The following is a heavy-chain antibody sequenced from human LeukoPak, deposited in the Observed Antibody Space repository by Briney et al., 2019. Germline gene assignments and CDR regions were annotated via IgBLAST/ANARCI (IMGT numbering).Heavy chain of an antibody. J-gene: IGHJ4*02. CDR3: ARARAVALDY. CDR1: GFTVSSNY. D-gene: IGHD6-19*01. CDR2: IKQDGSEK. V-gene: IGHV3-7*01. Sequence: PGGSLRLSCAASGFTVSSNYMSWVRQAPGKGLEWVANIKQDGSEKYYVDSVKGRFTISRDNAKNSLYLQMNSLRAEDTAVYYCARARAVALDYWGQGTLVTVSS.